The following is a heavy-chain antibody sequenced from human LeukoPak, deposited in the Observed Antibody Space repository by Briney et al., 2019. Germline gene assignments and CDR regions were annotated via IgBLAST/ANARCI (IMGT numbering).Heavy chain of an antibody. D-gene: IGHD3-16*01. Sequence: GGSLRLSCAASGFTFSSYSMNWVRQAPGKGLEWVSYISSSGSTIYYADSVKGRFTISRDNAKNSLYLQMNSLRAEDPAVYYCARGNYDYVWGGIDYWGQGTLVTVSS. V-gene: IGHV3-48*04. CDR1: GFTFSSYS. CDR2: ISSSGSTI. J-gene: IGHJ4*02. CDR3: ARGNYDYVWGGIDY.